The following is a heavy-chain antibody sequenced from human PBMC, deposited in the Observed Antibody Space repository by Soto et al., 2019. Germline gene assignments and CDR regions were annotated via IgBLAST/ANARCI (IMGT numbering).Heavy chain of an antibody. V-gene: IGHV4-39*01. D-gene: IGHD3-10*01. CDR3: ASVLWEGDAFDI. J-gene: IGHJ3*02. CDR2: IYYSGRT. Sequence: QLQLQESGPGLVKPSETLSLTCTVSGGSISSSSYYWGWIRQPPGKGLEWIGSIYYSGRTYYNPSLKSRVIISVDTSQNQFFLKLSSVTAAGTAVYYSASVLWEGDAFDIWGQGNMVTVSS. CDR1: GGSISSSSYY.